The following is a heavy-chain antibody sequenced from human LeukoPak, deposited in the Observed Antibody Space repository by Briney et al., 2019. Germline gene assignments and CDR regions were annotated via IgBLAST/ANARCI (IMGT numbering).Heavy chain of an antibody. CDR1: GFTFSSYS. D-gene: IGHD4-11*01. V-gene: IGHV3-21*01. J-gene: IGHJ4*02. CDR2: ISSSSSYI. Sequence: GGSLRLSCAASGFTFSSYSMNWVRQAPGKGLEWVSSISSSSSYIYYADSVKGRFTISRDNAKNSLYLQMNSLRAEDTAAYYCARGKTTVTTLGDYWGQGTLVTVSS. CDR3: ARGKTTVTTLGDY.